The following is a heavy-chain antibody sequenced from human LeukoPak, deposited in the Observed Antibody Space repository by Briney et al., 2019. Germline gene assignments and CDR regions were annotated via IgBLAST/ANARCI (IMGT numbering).Heavy chain of an antibody. CDR2: IKQDGSEK. V-gene: IGHV3-7*01. Sequence: PGGSLRLSCAASGFTFSNAWMSWVRQAPGKGLEWVANIKQDGSEKYYVDSVKGRFTISRDNAKNSLYLQMNSLRAEDTAVYYCARDTFYDFWSGRGKEHWGQGPLVTVSS. CDR1: GFTFSNAW. D-gene: IGHD3-3*01. CDR3: ARDTFYDFWSGRGKEH. J-gene: IGHJ1*01.